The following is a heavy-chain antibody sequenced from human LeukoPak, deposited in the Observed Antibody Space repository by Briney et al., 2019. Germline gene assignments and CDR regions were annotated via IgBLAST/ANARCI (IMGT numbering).Heavy chain of an antibody. D-gene: IGHD6-19*01. CDR1: GGSISSYY. Sequence: SETLSLTCTVSGGSISSYYWTWIRQPAGNGLEWIGRIHPSGTTNHNPSLKSRVIMSLDMSNNQFSLKVRSVAAADTAVYYCARETEVPGGRSWDFWGQGTLVTVSS. V-gene: IGHV4-4*07. CDR3: ARETEVPGGRSWDF. J-gene: IGHJ4*02. CDR2: IHPSGTT.